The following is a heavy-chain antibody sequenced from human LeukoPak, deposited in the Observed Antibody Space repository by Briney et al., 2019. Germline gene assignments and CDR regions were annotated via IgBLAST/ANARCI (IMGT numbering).Heavy chain of an antibody. D-gene: IGHD3-16*01. J-gene: IGHJ5*02. CDR1: GYTFTGYY. CDR2: INPNSGGT. V-gene: IGHV1-2*02. Sequence: GASVKVSCKASGYTFTGYYMHWVRQAPGQGLEWMGWINPNSGGTNYAQKFQGRVTMTRDTSISTAYMELSRLRSDDTAVYYCARAPLVIYVTVYNWFDPWGQGTLVTVSS. CDR3: ARAPLVIYVTVYNWFDP.